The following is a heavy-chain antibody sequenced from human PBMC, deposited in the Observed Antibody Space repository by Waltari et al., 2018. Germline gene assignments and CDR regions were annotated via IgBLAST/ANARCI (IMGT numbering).Heavy chain of an antibody. CDR1: GYTFIDYF. CDR3: APLPGGSGQTFDY. CDR2: IDPEDGET. Sequence: EVQLVQSGAEVKKPGATVKLSCTASGYTFIDYFMHWVQQAPGKGLGWVGRIDPEDGETVYAEKFQGRVTITADTSTDTFYLELSSLRSDDTAVYYCAPLPGGSGQTFDYWGQGTLLTVSS. V-gene: IGHV1-69-2*01. J-gene: IGHJ4*02. D-gene: IGHD3-10*01.